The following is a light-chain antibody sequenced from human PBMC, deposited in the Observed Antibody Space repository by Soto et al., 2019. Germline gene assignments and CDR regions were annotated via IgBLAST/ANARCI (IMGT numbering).Light chain of an antibody. V-gene: IGLV4-60*02. CDR2: LEGSGSY. CDR1: SGHSSYI. J-gene: IGLJ3*02. Sequence: QSVLTQSSSASASLGSSVKLTCTLSSGHSSYIIAWHQQQPGKAPRYLMKLEGSGSYNKGSGVPDRFSGSSSGADRYPTISNLRFEDEADYYCETWDSNTRVFGGGTMLTVL. CDR3: ETWDSNTRV.